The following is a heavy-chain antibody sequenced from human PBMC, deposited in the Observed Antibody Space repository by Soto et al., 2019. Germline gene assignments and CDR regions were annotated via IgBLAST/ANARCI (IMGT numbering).Heavy chain of an antibody. Sequence: EVHLLESGGGLVQPGGSLRLACAASGFPFSDYGVSWVRQTPGKVLRWVSLITAGNGDTYYADSVKGRFTISRDNSKNTLYLQMNNLRVEDSAIYDCVKALYIWGVTGDYWGQGALVNVAS. V-gene: IGHV3-23*01. J-gene: IGHJ4*02. CDR3: VKALYIWGVTGDY. CDR2: ITAGNGDT. CDR1: GFPFSDYG. D-gene: IGHD3-16*01.